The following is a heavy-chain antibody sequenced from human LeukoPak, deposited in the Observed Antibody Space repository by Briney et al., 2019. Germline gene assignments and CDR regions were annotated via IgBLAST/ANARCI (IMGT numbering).Heavy chain of an antibody. D-gene: IGHD2-15*01. CDR2: ISYDGSNK. J-gene: IGHJ6*02. CDR3: ARAGFIVVVVAAAPGGMDV. Sequence: PGGSLRLSCAASGFTFSSYGMHWVRQAPGKGLEWVAVISYDGSNKYYADSVKGRFTISRDNSKNTLYLQMNSLRAEDTAVYYCARAGFIVVVVAAAPGGMDVWGQGTTVTVSS. CDR1: GFTFSSYG. V-gene: IGHV3-30*03.